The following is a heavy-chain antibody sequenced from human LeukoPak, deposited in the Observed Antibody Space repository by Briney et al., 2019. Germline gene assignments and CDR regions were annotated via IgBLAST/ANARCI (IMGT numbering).Heavy chain of an antibody. D-gene: IGHD3-22*01. J-gene: IGHJ4*02. V-gene: IGHV3-23*01. CDR1: GFTFSNYA. CDR3: AKDLEVHYFDTSGYYFDY. CDR2: ISGSGGST. Sequence: GGSLRLSCAASGFTFSNYAMSWVRQAPGEGLEWVSAISGSGGSTYYADSVKGRFTISRDNSKNTLYLQMNSLRAEGTAVYYCAKDLEVHYFDTSGYYFDYWGQGTLVTVSS.